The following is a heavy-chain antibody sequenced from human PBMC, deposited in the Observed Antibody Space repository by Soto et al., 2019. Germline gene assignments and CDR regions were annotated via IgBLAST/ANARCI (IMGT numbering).Heavy chain of an antibody. Sequence: SETLSLTCTVSGGSIISGGHYWTWVRQHPGKGLEWMGYIYYTGSTHYNPSLESRLTMSVDTSKNQFSLRLDSVTAADTAVYSCARLVYDTRLNYMYFDFWGQGALVTVSS. V-gene: IGHV4-31*03. CDR3: ARLVYDTRLNYMYFDF. J-gene: IGHJ4*02. CDR1: GGSIISGGHY. D-gene: IGHD3-10*01. CDR2: IYYTGST.